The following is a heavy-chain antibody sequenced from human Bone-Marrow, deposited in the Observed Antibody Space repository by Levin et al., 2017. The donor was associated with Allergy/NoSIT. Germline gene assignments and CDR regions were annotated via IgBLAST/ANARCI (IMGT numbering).Heavy chain of an antibody. J-gene: IGHJ4*02. D-gene: IGHD3-16*01. V-gene: IGHV3-66*01. CDR3: ASGGFWDYFDH. CDR2: IYRSGNT. CDR1: GITVSRNY. Sequence: GGSLRLSCAASGITVSRNYVNWVRQAPGKGLEWVAVIYRSGNTYYADSVKGRFTISRDNSKNMVDLQMNSLRGEDTAVYYCASGGFWDYFDHWGQGSLVTVSS.